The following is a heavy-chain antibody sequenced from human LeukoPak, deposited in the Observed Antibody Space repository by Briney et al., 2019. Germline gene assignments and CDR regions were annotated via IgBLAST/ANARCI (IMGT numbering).Heavy chain of an antibody. D-gene: IGHD2-2*01. V-gene: IGHV4-39*07. CDR3: AKGYCSSTSCYFGQADAFDI. J-gene: IGHJ3*02. CDR1: GGSISSSRYY. Sequence: SETLSLTCTVSGGSISSSRYYWGWIRQPPGKGLEWIGSIHYSGSTYYNPSLKSRVTISVDTSKNQFSLKLSSVTAADTAVYYCAKGYCSSTSCYFGQADAFDIWGQGTMVTVSS. CDR2: IHYSGST.